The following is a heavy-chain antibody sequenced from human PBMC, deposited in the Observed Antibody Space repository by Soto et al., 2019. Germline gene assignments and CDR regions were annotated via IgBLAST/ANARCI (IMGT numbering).Heavy chain of an antibody. Sequence: ASVKVSCKASGYTFTSYDINWVRQAPGQGLEWMGWISAYNGNTNYAQKLQGRVTMTTDTSTSTAYMELRSLRSDDTAVYYCARTGNAELRYFDWLPRPGDYYYGMDVWGQGTTVTVSS. J-gene: IGHJ6*02. D-gene: IGHD3-9*01. CDR3: ARTGNAELRYFDWLPRPGDYYYGMDV. CDR2: ISAYNGNT. CDR1: GYTFTSYD. V-gene: IGHV1-18*01.